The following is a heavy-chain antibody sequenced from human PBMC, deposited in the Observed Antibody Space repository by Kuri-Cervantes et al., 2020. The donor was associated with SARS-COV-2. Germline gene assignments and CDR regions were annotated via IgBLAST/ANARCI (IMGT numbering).Heavy chain of an antibody. J-gene: IGHJ6*02. D-gene: IGHD3-3*01. CDR2: IYYSGST. CDR3: ARGTYYDFWSGYNYYGMDV. CDR1: GGSISSYY. Sequence: SETLSLTCTVSGGSISSYYWSWIRQPPGKGLEWIGYIYYSGSTNYNPSLKSRVTISVDTSKNQFSLKLSSVTAADTAVYYCARGTYYDFWSGYNYYGMDVWGQGTTVTVYS. V-gene: IGHV4-59*01.